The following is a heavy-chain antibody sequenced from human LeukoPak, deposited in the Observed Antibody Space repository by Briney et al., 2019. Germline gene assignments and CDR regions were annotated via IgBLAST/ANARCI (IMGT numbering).Heavy chain of an antibody. CDR3: ARSANYGYSSGWYDPLGYFDY. Sequence: GGSLRLSCAASGFTFSSYSMNWVRQAPGKGLEWVSSISSSSSYIYYADSVKGRFTISRDNAKNSLYLQMNSLRAEDTAVYYCARSANYGYSSGWYDPLGYFDYRGQGTLVTVSS. J-gene: IGHJ4*02. D-gene: IGHD6-19*01. V-gene: IGHV3-21*01. CDR1: GFTFSSYS. CDR2: ISSSSSYI.